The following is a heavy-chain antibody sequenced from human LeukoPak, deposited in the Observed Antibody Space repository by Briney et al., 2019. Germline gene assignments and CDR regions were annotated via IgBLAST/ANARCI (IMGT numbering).Heavy chain of an antibody. CDR3: AKDRRQSIDY. J-gene: IGHJ4*02. CDR2: ISSSSGHI. V-gene: IGHV3-21*06. Sequence: GGSLRLSCAASGLTFNRYSVNWVRQAPGKGLEWISSISSSSGHIYYADSVRGRFTTSRDNAQTSLYLEMNSLRAEDTAVYYCAKDRRQSIDYWGQGTLVTVSS. CDR1: GLTFNRYS.